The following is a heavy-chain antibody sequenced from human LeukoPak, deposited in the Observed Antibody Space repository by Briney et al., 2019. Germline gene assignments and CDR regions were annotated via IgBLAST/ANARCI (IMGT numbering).Heavy chain of an antibody. CDR1: GGSISSYN. Sequence: PSETLSLTCTVSGGSISSYNWSWIRQPPGKGLEWIGYFYYSGSTNYNPSLKSRVTISVDTSKNQFSLKLSSVTAADTAVYYCARDKRSYTCSSTSCYEYYYYYYGMDVWGKGTTVTVSS. V-gene: IGHV4-59*01. CDR2: FYYSGST. CDR3: ARDKRSYTCSSTSCYEYYYYYYGMDV. D-gene: IGHD2-2*01. J-gene: IGHJ6*04.